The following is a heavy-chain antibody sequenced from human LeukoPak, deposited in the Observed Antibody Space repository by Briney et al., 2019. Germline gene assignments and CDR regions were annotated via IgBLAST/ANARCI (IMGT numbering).Heavy chain of an antibody. J-gene: IGHJ5*02. Sequence: GGSLRLSCAATGFRFSDYYMSWIRQAPGMGLEWVAYISSTGNSIFYADSVKGRFTISRDHAKNSLSLQLNSLRAEDTAVYYCAKGGIRYGYWYDHWGQGTLVTVSS. V-gene: IGHV3-11*01. D-gene: IGHD3-10*01. CDR2: ISSTGNSI. CDR1: GFRFSDYY. CDR3: AKGGIRYGYWYDH.